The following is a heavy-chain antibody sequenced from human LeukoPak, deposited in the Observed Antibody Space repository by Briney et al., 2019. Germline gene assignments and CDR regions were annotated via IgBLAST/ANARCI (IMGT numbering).Heavy chain of an antibody. CDR2: IYSGGST. J-gene: IGHJ4*02. V-gene: IGHV3-53*01. D-gene: IGHD5-18*01. Sequence: RGGSLRLSCAASGFTFSSYAMSWVRQAPGTGLEWVSVIYSGGSTYYADSVKGRFTISRDNSKNTLYLQMNSLRAEDTAVYYCARDLDSYGSYWGQGTLVTVSS. CDR1: GFTFSSYA. CDR3: ARDLDSYGSY.